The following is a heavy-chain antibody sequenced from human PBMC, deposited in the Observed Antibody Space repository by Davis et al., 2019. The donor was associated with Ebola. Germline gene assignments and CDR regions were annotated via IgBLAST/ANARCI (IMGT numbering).Heavy chain of an antibody. V-gene: IGHV2-70*01. CDR1: GFSLSTSGMC. CDR2: IDWDDDK. CDR3: ARIPGRPPTLDGMDV. J-gene: IGHJ6*02. Sequence: SGPTLVNPTQTLTLTCTFSGFSLSTSGMCVSWIRQPPGKALEWLALIDWDDDKYYSTSLKTRLTISKDTSKNQVVLTMTNMDPVDTATYYCARIPGRPPTLDGMDVWGQGTTVTVSS.